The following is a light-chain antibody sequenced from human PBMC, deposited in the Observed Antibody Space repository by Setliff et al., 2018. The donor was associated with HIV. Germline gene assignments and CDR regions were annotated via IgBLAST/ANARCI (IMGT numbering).Light chain of an antibody. Sequence: QSVLAQPASVSGSPGQSITISCTGISSDVGGYYSVSWYQQHPGKAPKLMIYDVINRPSGVSNRFSGSMSGDTASLTISGLQVEDEADYYCSSYTTSSTLYVFGPGTKVTVL. CDR1: SSDVGGYYS. V-gene: IGLV2-14*03. J-gene: IGLJ1*01. CDR3: SSYTTSSTLYV. CDR2: DVI.